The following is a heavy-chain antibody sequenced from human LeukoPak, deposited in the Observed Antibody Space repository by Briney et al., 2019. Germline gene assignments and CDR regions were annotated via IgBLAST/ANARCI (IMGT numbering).Heavy chain of an antibody. CDR3: ARAPPPADFTYYDYVWGTYGGNNWFDP. J-gene: IGHJ5*02. D-gene: IGHD3-16*01. CDR1: GYTFTGYY. V-gene: IGHV1-2*04. CDR2: INPNSGGT. Sequence: GASVKVSCKASGYTFTGYYMHWVRQAPGQGLEWMGWINPNSGGTNYAQKFQGWVTMTRDTSISTAYMELSRLRSDDTAVYYCARAPPPADFTYYDYVWGTYGGNNWFDPWGQGTLVTVSS.